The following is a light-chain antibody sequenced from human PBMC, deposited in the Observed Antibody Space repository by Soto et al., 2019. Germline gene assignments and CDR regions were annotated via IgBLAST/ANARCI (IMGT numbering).Light chain of an antibody. CDR2: TAS. J-gene: IGKJ2*01. CDR1: QAISNY. CDR3: QQFNNYPRT. Sequence: DIQVTQSPSFSSASVGDRVTITCRASQAISNYLAWYQQIPGRAPKLLIYTASTLHSGVPSRFSGSGSGTEFTLTISSLQPEDFATYYCQQFNNYPRTFGQGTKLEIK. V-gene: IGKV1-9*01.